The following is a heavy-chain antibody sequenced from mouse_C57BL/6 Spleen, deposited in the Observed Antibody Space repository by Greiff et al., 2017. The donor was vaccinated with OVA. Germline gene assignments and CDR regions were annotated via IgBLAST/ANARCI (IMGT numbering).Heavy chain of an antibody. CDR3: AKGEGIYYDYDGFAY. D-gene: IGHD2-4*01. V-gene: IGHV2-3*01. CDR1: GFSLTSYG. J-gene: IGHJ3*01. CDR2: IWGDGST. Sequence: QVQLKESGPGLVAPSQSLSITCTVSGFSLTSYGVSWVRQPPGKGLEWLGVIWGDGSTNYHSALISRLSISKDNSKSQVFLKLNSLQTDDTATYYCAKGEGIYYDYDGFAYWGQGTLVTVSA.